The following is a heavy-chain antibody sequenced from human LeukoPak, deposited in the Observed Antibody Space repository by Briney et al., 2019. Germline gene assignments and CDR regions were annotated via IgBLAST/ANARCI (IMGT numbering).Heavy chain of an antibody. CDR3: ARRGDYDFWSPMDV. J-gene: IGHJ6*03. Sequence: PSETLSLTCTVSGGSISRYYWNWLRQTPGKGLEWIGYIDYSGNTNYNPSLKSRVTISLDTSKNQFSLNLSSVTAADPAVYYCARRGDYDFWSPMDVWGKGTTVTVSS. D-gene: IGHD3-3*01. V-gene: IGHV4-59*01. CDR1: GGSISRYY. CDR2: IDYSGNT.